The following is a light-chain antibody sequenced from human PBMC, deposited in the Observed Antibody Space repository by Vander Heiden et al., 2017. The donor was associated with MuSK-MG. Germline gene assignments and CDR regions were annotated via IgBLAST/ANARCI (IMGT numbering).Light chain of an antibody. CDR3: QHYNSYPFI. V-gene: IGKV1-5*03. Sequence: DIQMTQSPSTLSASVGDRVTITCRASQIIDTWLAWYQQKPGKAPKLLIYKASSLESGVPSRFSGSGSGTEFTLTTSSLQPDDLATYYCQHYNSYPFIFGPGTKVDIK. CDR1: QIIDTW. J-gene: IGKJ3*01. CDR2: KAS.